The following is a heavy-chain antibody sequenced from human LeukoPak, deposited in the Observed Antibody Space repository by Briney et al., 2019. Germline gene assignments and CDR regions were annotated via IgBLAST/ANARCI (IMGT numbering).Heavy chain of an antibody. J-gene: IGHJ5*02. CDR2: IYWNDDK. CDR3: AHHYYYDKVGSFDP. Sequence: SGPTLVKPTQTLTLTCTFSGFSLSTSGVGVGWIRQPPGKALEWLALIYWNDDKRYSPSLKSRLTITKDTSKNQVVLTMTNMDPVDTATYYRAHHYYYDKVGSFDPWGQGTLVTVSS. CDR1: GFSLSTSGVG. V-gene: IGHV2-5*01. D-gene: IGHD3-22*01.